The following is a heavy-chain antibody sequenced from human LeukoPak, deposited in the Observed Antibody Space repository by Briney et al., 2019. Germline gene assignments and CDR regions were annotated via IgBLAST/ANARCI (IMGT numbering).Heavy chain of an antibody. V-gene: IGHV1-2*02. J-gene: IGHJ4*02. Sequence: ASVKVSCKASGYTFTGYYMHWVRQAPGQGLEWMGWINPNSGGTNYAQKFQGRVTMTRDTSISTAYMELSRLRSDDTAVYYCARSLLYDSSGYFGYWGQGTLVTVSS. D-gene: IGHD3-22*01. CDR2: INPNSGGT. CDR1: GYTFTGYY. CDR3: ARSLLYDSSGYFGY.